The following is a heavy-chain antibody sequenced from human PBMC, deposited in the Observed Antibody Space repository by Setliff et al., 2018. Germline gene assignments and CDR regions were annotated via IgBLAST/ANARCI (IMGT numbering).Heavy chain of an antibody. J-gene: IGHJ4*02. CDR1: GYSFTSYG. CDR3: ARAGYGKGFDY. CDR2: ISPYNGDT. Sequence: ASVKVSCKASGYSFTSYGITWVRQAPGQGLEWMGWISPYNGDTRFQQKFQGRVTVTTDTPTSTGYLELWSLTSDDTAVYYCARAGYGKGFDYWGQGTLVTVSS. V-gene: IGHV1-18*04. D-gene: IGHD6-13*01.